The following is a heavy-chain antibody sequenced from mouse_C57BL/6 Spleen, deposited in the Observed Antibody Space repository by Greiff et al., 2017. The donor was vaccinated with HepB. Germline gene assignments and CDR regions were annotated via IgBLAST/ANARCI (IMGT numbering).Heavy chain of an antibody. CDR2: ISDGGSYT. J-gene: IGHJ4*01. CDR3: ARDRQEMDY. CDR1: GFTFSSYA. Sequence: EVQLVESGGGLVKPGGSLKLSCAASGFTFSSYAMSWVRQTPEKRLEWVATISDGGSYTYYPDNVKGRFTISRDNAKNNLYLQMSHLKSEDTAMYYCARDRQEMDYWGQGTSVTVSS. V-gene: IGHV5-4*01. D-gene: IGHD3-2*01.